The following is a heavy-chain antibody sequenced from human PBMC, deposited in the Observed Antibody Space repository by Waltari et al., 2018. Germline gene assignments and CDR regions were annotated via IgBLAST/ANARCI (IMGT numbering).Heavy chain of an antibody. CDR3: ATSYHL. Sequence: EMPLVESGGGLVQPGGSLRLSCAASGFTFSNYWMNWVRQAPGKGLEWVANIKQDGSETNYVDSVKGRFTISRDNAKNSLFLQMNSLSAGDTAVYFCATSYHLWGQGTLVTVSS. D-gene: IGHD3-3*02. J-gene: IGHJ4*02. V-gene: IGHV3-7*01. CDR2: IKQDGSET. CDR1: GFTFSNYW.